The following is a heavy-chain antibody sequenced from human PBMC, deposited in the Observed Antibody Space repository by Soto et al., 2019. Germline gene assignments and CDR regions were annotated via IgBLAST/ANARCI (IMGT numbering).Heavy chain of an antibody. J-gene: IGHJ3*02. Sequence: QVQLVESGGGVVQPGRSLRLSCAASGFTFSSYGMHWVRQAPGKGLEWVAVISYDGSNKYYADSVKGRFTISRDNSKNTLYLQMNSLRADDTAVYYCAKGEGPGDSSGWTNDAFDIWGQGTMVTVSS. CDR3: AKGEGPGDSSGWTNDAFDI. V-gene: IGHV3-30*18. CDR2: ISYDGSNK. D-gene: IGHD6-19*01. CDR1: GFTFSSYG.